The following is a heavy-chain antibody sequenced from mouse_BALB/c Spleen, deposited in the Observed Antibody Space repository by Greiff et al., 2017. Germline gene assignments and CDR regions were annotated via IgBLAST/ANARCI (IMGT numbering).Heavy chain of an antibody. CDR1: GFTFSSYT. CDR2: ISNGGGST. Sequence: EVQVVESGGGLVQPGGSLKLSCAASGFTFSSYTMSWVRQTPEKRLEWVAYISNGGGSTYYPDTVKGRFTISRDNAKNTLYLQMSSLKSEDTAMYYCARHGYYSYAMDYWGQGTSVTVSS. V-gene: IGHV5-12-2*01. J-gene: IGHJ4*01. CDR3: ARHGYYSYAMDY. D-gene: IGHD2-3*01.